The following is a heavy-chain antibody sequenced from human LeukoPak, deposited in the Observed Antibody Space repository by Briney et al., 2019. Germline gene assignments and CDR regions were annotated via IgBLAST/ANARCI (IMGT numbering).Heavy chain of an antibody. Sequence: ASVTVSFTASGYTFTIYGISWVRQAPGQGREWMGWISAYNGNTNYAQKHQGRDTITTDTSTSTAYMELRSLRSDDTAVYYCARDRAAMVRGVNDYWGQGTLVTVSS. CDR2: ISAYNGNT. J-gene: IGHJ4*02. CDR3: ARDRAAMVRGVNDY. V-gene: IGHV1-18*01. CDR1: GYTFTIYG. D-gene: IGHD3-10*01.